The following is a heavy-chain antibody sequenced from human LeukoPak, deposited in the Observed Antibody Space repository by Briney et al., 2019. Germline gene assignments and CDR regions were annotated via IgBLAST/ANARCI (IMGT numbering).Heavy chain of an antibody. CDR3: ARAEAPCCGGDCYFWFDP. V-gene: IGHV3-33*01. J-gene: IGHJ5*02. Sequence: GRSLRLSCAASGFTFSSYGMHWVRQAPGKGLEWVAVTWYDGSNKYYADSVKGRFTISRDNSKNTLYLQMNSLRAEDTAVYYCARAEAPCCGGDCYFWFDPWGQGTLVTVSS. CDR2: TWYDGSNK. CDR1: GFTFSSYG. D-gene: IGHD2-21*02.